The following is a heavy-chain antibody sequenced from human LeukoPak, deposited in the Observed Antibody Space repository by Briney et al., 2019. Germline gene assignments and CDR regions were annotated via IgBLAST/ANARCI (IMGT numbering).Heavy chain of an antibody. CDR3: ARGSNPMLAPFYYYYMDV. CDR2: IIPIFGTA. CDR1: GGTFSSYA. V-gene: IGHV1-69*01. Sequence: SVKVSCKASGGTFSSYAISWVRQAPGQGLEWMGGIIPIFGTANYAQKFQGRVTITADESTSTAYMELSSLRSEDTAVYYCARGSNPMLAPFYYYYMDVWGKGTTVTVSS. J-gene: IGHJ6*03. D-gene: IGHD3-16*01.